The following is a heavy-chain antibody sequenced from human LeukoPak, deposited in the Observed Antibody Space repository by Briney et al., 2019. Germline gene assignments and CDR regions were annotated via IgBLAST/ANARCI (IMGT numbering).Heavy chain of an antibody. V-gene: IGHV1-69*05. Sequence: VASVKVSCKASGGTFSSYAISWVRQAPGQGLEWMGGIIPIFGTANYAQTFQGRVTITTDESTSTAYMELSSLRSEDTAVYYCARSLLVYCSSTSCNLDYWGQGTLVTVSS. CDR1: GGTFSSYA. J-gene: IGHJ4*02. D-gene: IGHD2-2*01. CDR3: ARSLLVYCSSTSCNLDY. CDR2: IIPIFGTA.